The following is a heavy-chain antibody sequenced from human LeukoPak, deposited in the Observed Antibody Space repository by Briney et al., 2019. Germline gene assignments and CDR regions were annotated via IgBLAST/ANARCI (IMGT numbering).Heavy chain of an antibody. Sequence: AASVRVSCKASGGTVTTYTLTWVRQAPGQGLEWMGGIIPIFGTPNYAQKFQGRVTITADESTSTAYMELSSLRAEDTAVYYCARESPNCSGGSCYDYWGQGTLVTVSS. V-gene: IGHV1-69*13. D-gene: IGHD2-15*01. CDR1: GGTVTTYT. J-gene: IGHJ4*02. CDR3: ARESPNCSGGSCYDY. CDR2: IIPIFGTP.